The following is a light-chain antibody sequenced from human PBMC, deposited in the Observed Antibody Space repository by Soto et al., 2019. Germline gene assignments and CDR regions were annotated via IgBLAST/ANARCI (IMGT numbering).Light chain of an antibody. CDR2: DAS. J-gene: IGKJ1*01. V-gene: IGKV3-11*01. Sequence: EIVLTQSPATLSLSPGERATLSCRASQSVSSYLAWYQQKPGQAPRLLIYDASNRATGIPARFSGSGSGTDITLTISSLEPEDFAVYYCQQRSNSPTFGQGTKVEIK. CDR3: QQRSNSPT. CDR1: QSVSSY.